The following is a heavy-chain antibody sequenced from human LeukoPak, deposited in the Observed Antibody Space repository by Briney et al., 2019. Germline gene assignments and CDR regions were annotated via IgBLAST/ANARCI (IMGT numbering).Heavy chain of an antibody. CDR1: GFTFDDYT. D-gene: IGHD1-26*01. J-gene: IGHJ4*02. CDR3: AKGAGDSGSLTGLLFDY. Sequence: GGSLRLSCAASGFTFDDYTMHWVRQAPGKGLEWVSLISWDGGSTYYADSVKRRFTISRDNSKNSLYLQMNSLRTEDTALYYCAKGAGDSGSLTGLLFDYWGQGTLVTVSS. CDR2: ISWDGGST. V-gene: IGHV3-43*01.